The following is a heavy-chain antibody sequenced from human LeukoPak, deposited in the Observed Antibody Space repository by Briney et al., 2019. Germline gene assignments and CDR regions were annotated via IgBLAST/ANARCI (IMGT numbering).Heavy chain of an antibody. Sequence: PSETLSLTCTVSGGSISSYYWSWIRQPAGKGLEWIGHIYPSGSTNYNPSLKSRVTISVDTSKNQFSLKLSSVTAADTAVYYCARGGRGYYYDSSALDYWGQGTLVTVSS. J-gene: IGHJ4*02. CDR2: IYPSGST. CDR3: ARGGRGYYYDSSALDY. D-gene: IGHD3-22*01. CDR1: GGSISSYY. V-gene: IGHV4-4*07.